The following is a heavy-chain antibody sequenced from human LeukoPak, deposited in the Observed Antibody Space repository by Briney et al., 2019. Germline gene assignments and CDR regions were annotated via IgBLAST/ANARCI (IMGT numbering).Heavy chain of an antibody. V-gene: IGHV1-69-2*01. CDR1: GYTFTDYY. Sequence: GASVKVSCKASGYTFTDYYMHWVQQAPGKGLEWMGRVDPEDGETIYAEKFQGRVTITADTSTDTAYMELSSLRSEDTAVYYCARVPLEGIVGATGYFDYWGQGTLVTVSS. J-gene: IGHJ4*02. CDR3: ARVPLEGIVGATGYFDY. CDR2: VDPEDGET. D-gene: IGHD1-26*01.